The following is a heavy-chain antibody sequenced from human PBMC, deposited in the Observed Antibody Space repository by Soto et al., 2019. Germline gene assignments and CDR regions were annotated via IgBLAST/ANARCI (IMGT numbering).Heavy chain of an antibody. Sequence: GGSLRLSCAASGFTFSNAWMSWVRQAPGKGLEWVGRIKSKTDGGTTDYAAPVKGRFTISRDDSKNTLYLQMNSLKTEDTAVYYCTTAPASAYYDSSGYYYFDYWGQGTLVTVSS. V-gene: IGHV3-15*01. CDR1: GFTFSNAW. J-gene: IGHJ4*02. CDR3: TTAPASAYYDSSGYYYFDY. CDR2: IKSKTDGGTT. D-gene: IGHD3-22*01.